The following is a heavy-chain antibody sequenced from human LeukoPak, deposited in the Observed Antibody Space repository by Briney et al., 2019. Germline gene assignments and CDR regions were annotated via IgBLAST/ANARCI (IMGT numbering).Heavy chain of an antibody. D-gene: IGHD3-16*01. CDR1: VGTFRSYA. V-gene: IGHV1-69*01. Sequence: GSSVRSSCTTSVGTFRSYAISWVRPAPGQGLVWMGGIIPIFGTANYAQKFQGRVTITADESTSTAYMELSSLRSEGTAVYYCASARGGRGNYWGQGTLVTVSS. CDR3: ASARGGRGNY. J-gene: IGHJ4*02. CDR2: IIPIFGTA.